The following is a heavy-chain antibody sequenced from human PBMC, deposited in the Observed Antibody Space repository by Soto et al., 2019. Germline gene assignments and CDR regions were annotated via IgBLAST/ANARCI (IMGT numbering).Heavy chain of an antibody. CDR1: GFSLTTSGGG. CDR2: IYWDDDK. CDR3: AHRSGFYEVVS. D-gene: IGHD3-22*01. V-gene: IGHV2-5*02. J-gene: IGHJ5*01. Sequence: QITLKESGPTLVKPTQTLTLTCTCSGFSLTTSGGGVGWIRQPPGKALEWLALIYWDDDKRHSPSLKRRLTITKDTSRNQVVMTMTRMDTVDTAPYYYAHRSGFYEVVSWGHGTLVSVSS.